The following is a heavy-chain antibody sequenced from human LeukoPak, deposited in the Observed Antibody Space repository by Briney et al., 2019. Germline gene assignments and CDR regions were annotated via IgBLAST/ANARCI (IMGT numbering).Heavy chain of an antibody. CDR1: GFTFSSYS. D-gene: IGHD3-10*02. J-gene: IGHJ6*04. CDR3: AELGITMIGGV. CDR2: ISSSSSTI. V-gene: IGHV3-48*04. Sequence: GGSLRLSCAASGFTFSSYSMNWVRQAPGKGLEWVSCISSSSSTIYYADSVKGRFTISRDNAKNSLYLQMNSLRAEDTAVYYCAELGITMIGGVWGKGTTVTISS.